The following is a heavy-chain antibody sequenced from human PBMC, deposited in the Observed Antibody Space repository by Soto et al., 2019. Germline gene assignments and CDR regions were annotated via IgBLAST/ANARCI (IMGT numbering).Heavy chain of an antibody. V-gene: IGHV3-53*01. J-gene: IGHJ4*02. CDR1: GFTVSSNY. Sequence: GGSLRLSCAASGFTVSSNYMSWVRQAPGKGLEWVSVICSGGSTYYADSVKGRFTISRDNSKNTLYLQMNSLRAEDTAVYYCAALPEGNGYSSGWFDYWGQGTLVTVCS. CDR2: ICSGGST. D-gene: IGHD6-19*01. CDR3: AALPEGNGYSSGWFDY.